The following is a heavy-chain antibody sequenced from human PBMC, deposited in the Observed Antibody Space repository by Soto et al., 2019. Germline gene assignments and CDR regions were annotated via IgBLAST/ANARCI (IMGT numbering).Heavy chain of an antibody. V-gene: IGHV1-8*01. CDR2: VNPNTGNT. Sequence: ASVKVSCKAAGYTFTNYDINWVRQAPGQGLEWMGWVNPNTGNTGYAQKFQGRVTMTRNTSISTVSMDLSSLRSEDTAVYYCARAIRMATVPTNPLYYFDYWGQGTPVTVSS. CDR1: GYTFTNYD. J-gene: IGHJ4*02. CDR3: ARAIRMATVPTNPLYYFDY. D-gene: IGHD4-17*01.